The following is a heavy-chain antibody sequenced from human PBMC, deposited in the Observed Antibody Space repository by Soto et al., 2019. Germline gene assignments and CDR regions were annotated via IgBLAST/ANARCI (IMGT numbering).Heavy chain of an antibody. CDR2: ISWNSGSI. CDR3: AKCLIGGQLERLDYYDGMDV. Sequence: PGGSLRLSCAASGFTFDDYAMHWVRQAPGKGLEWVSGISWNSGSIGYADSVRGRFTISRDNAKNSLYLQMNSLRAEDTALYYCAKCLIGGQLERLDYYDGMDVWGQGXMVTVSS. CDR1: GFTFDDYA. J-gene: IGHJ6*02. D-gene: IGHD1-1*01. V-gene: IGHV3-9*01.